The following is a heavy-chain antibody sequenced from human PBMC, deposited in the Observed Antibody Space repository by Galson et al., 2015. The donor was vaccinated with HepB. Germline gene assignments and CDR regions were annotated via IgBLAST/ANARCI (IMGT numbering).Heavy chain of an antibody. Sequence: QSGAEVKRPGESLKISCKASGYSFTTYWIGWVRQMPGKGLEWMGIIYPGDSDTRYSPSFQGQVTISADKSINTAYLQWSSLKVSDTAIYYCVRQGARSTNDHWGQGTLVTVSS. V-gene: IGHV5-51*01. CDR2: IYPGDSDT. CDR1: GYSFTTYW. J-gene: IGHJ5*02. D-gene: IGHD1-26*01. CDR3: VRQGARSTNDH.